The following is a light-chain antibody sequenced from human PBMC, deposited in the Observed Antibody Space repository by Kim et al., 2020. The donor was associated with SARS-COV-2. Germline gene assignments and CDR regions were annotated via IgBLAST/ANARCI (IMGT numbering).Light chain of an antibody. J-gene: IGKJ2*03. CDR1: HS. V-gene: IGKV6D-21*02. CDR3: HQSSSLPHS. CDR2: YAS. Sequence: QDFPPMTPKENVTITCRASHSLHWYQQKPDQSPKLLIKYASQSISGVPSRFSGSGSGTDFTLTINSLEAEDAAAYYCHQSSSLPHSFGQGTKLEI.